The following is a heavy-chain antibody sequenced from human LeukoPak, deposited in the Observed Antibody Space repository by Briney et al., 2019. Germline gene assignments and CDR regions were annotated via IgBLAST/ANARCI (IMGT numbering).Heavy chain of an antibody. J-gene: IGHJ3*01. CDR3: ASLSSGAAFDV. D-gene: IGHD3-22*01. CDR1: GGSISSYY. CDR2: IYYIGST. Sequence: PSETLSLTCTVSGGSISSYYWSWIRQPPGKGLEWIGYIYYIGSTNYNPSLKGRVTMPIDTSKDQFSLTLTSVTAADSAVYYCASLSSGAAFDVWGKGTVVTVSS. V-gene: IGHV4-59*12.